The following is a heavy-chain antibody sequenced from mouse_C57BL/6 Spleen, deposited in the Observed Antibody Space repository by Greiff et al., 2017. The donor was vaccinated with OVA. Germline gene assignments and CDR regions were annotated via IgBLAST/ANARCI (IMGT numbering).Heavy chain of an antibody. J-gene: IGHJ4*01. CDR2: IYPGDGDT. V-gene: IGHV1-82*01. D-gene: IGHD2-5*01. CDR3: ARAYSNPNYAMDY. Sequence: QVQLKQSGPELVKPGASVKISCKASGYAFSSSWMNWVKQRPGKGLEWIGRIYPGDGDTNYNGKFKGKATLTADKSSSTAYMQLSSLTSEDSAVYFCARAYSNPNYAMDYWGQGTSVTVSS. CDR1: GYAFSSSW.